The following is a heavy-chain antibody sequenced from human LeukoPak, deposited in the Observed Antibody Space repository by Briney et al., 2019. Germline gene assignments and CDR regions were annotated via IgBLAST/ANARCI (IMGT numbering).Heavy chain of an antibody. CDR3: ARGRYNSGY. J-gene: IGHJ4*02. CDR1: GFTFSSYE. D-gene: IGHD5-18*01. V-gene: IGHV3-21*05. Sequence: GGSLRLSCAASGFTFSSYEMNWVRQAPGRGLEWVSDISSGSIYTNYADSVKGRFTISRDDAKNSLYLQMNSLRAEDTAVYYCARGRYNSGYWGQGTLVTVSS. CDR2: ISSGSIYT.